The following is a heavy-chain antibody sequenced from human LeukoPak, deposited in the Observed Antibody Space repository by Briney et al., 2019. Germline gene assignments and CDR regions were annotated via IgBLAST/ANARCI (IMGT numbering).Heavy chain of an antibody. CDR1: GFIFSSYS. Sequence: GGSLRLSCAASGFIFSSYSMNWVRQAPGKGLEWVSSISSSSSYIYYADSVKGRFTISRDNAKNSLYLQMNSLRAEDTAVYYCARDSLVRGGPYYYYYMDVWGKGTTVTISS. CDR3: ARDSLVRGGPYYYYYMDV. J-gene: IGHJ6*03. D-gene: IGHD3-10*01. V-gene: IGHV3-21*01. CDR2: ISSSSSYI.